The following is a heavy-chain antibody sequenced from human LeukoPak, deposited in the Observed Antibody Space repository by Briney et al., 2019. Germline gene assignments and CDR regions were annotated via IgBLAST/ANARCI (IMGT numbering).Heavy chain of an antibody. Sequence: GGSLRLSCAASGFTFSNYSIHWVRQAPGKGLEWVAVISYDGSNKYYADSVKGRFTISRDNSKNTLYLQMNSLRVEDTAVYYCARDSDPRTYYDFWSGYHTCTPDHWGQGTLVTVSS. CDR3: ARDSDPRTYYDFWSGYHTCTPDH. CDR1: GFTFSNYS. D-gene: IGHD3-3*01. V-gene: IGHV3-30-3*01. J-gene: IGHJ4*02. CDR2: ISYDGSNK.